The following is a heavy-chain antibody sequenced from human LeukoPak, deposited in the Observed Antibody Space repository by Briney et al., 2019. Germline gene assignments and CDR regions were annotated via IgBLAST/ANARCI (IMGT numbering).Heavy chain of an antibody. CDR3: ARGGALGYCSGGSCYMADY. D-gene: IGHD2-15*01. CDR1: GYPFTSYW. J-gene: IGHJ4*02. Sequence: GESLKISCQGSGYPFTSYWIGWVRQLPGKGLEWMGIIYHGDSDTTYGPSFQGQVTISADKSISIAYLQWSSLKASDTAMYYCARGGALGYCSGGSCYMADYWGQGTLVTVSS. CDR2: IYHGDSDT. V-gene: IGHV5-51*01.